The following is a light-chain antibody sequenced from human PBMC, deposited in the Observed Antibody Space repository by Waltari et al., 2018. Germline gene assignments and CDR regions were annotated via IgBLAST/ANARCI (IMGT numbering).Light chain of an antibody. J-gene: IGLJ1*01. CDR2: DVT. Sequence: QSALTQPRSVSGSPGQSVTISCTGTSTDIGVYNYVSWYQQHPGHAPQLMIYDVTKRPAGVPDRFSGSKSGNTASLTISGLQAEDEADYYCCSYAGSYTGVFGTGTKVTV. V-gene: IGLV2-11*01. CDR3: CSYAGSYTGV. CDR1: STDIGVYNY.